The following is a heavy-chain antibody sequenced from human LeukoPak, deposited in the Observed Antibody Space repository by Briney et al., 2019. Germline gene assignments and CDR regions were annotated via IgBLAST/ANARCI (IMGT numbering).Heavy chain of an antibody. D-gene: IGHD6-19*01. CDR1: GFTFSSYA. Sequence: PGGSLRLSYAASGFTFSSYAMHWVRQAPGKGLEWVAVISYDGSIKYYADSVKGRFTTSRDNSKNMLYLQMNSLSAEDTAVYYCARGPGCSSGWYVLSVDYWGQGTLVTVSS. CDR2: ISYDGSIK. J-gene: IGHJ4*02. V-gene: IGHV3-30-3*01. CDR3: ARGPGCSSGWYVLSVDY.